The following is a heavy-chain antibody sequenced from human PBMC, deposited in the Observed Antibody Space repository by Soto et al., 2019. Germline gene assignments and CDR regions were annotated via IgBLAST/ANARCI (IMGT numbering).Heavy chain of an antibody. CDR2: ISPNIGTA. CDR1: GCTFTSYG. J-gene: IGHJ4*02. Sequence: GAPAKVSCKASGCTFTSYGISWVRQAPGQGLEGMGGISPNIGTANYAQKLQGRVTITTDESTSTAYMELSSLRSEDTAVYYCARGANSRSSFASIDYWGQGTLVTVSS. CDR3: ARGANSRSSFASIDY. V-gene: IGHV1-69*05. D-gene: IGHD6-6*01.